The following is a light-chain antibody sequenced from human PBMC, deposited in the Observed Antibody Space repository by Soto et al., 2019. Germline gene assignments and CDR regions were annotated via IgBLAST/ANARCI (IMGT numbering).Light chain of an antibody. Sequence: EIRMTHSPATLSVSPGERATLSCRASQSVSSNLAWYQQKPGQAPRLLIYGASTRATGIPARFSGSGSGTEFTLTISSLQSEDFAVYYCQQYNNWPGTFGQGTKVDIK. CDR2: GAS. V-gene: IGKV3-15*01. CDR3: QQYNNWPGT. J-gene: IGKJ1*01. CDR1: QSVSSN.